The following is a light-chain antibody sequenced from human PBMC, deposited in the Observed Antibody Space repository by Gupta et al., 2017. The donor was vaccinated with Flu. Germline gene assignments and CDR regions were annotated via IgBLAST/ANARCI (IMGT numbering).Light chain of an antibody. Sequence: DVVLTQSPLSLAVSLGQPASISCRSSQSLVYSDGKTYLHWFLQRPGQSPRRLIHMVSNRESGVPDRISASRSGTDFTLKISRLEAEDAGVYYCMQSSHWPPITFGQGTRLEI. CDR1: QSLVYSDGKTY. CDR2: MVS. J-gene: IGKJ5*01. V-gene: IGKV2-30*01. CDR3: MQSSHWPPIT.